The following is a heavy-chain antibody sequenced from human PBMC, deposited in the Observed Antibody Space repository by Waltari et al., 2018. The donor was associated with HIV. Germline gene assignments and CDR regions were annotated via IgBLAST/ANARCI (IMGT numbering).Heavy chain of an antibody. CDR2: IYYSGST. V-gene: IGHV4-59*01. Sequence: QVQLQESGPGLVKPSETLSLTCTVSGGSISSYYWSWIRQPPGKGLEWIGYIYYSGSTNYNPSLKSRVTISVDTSKNQFSLKLSSVTAADTAVYYCARLGYCSGGSCYFRDYWGQGTLVTVSS. J-gene: IGHJ4*02. CDR3: ARLGYCSGGSCYFRDY. CDR1: GGSISSYY. D-gene: IGHD2-15*01.